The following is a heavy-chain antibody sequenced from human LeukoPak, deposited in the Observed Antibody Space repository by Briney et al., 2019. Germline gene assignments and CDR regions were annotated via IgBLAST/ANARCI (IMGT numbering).Heavy chain of an antibody. J-gene: IGHJ4*02. V-gene: IGHV4-34*01. CDR2: INHSGST. D-gene: IGHD2-15*01. CDR3: ARGTGVVVVAATFRYYFDY. Sequence: SETLSLTCAVYGGSFSGYYWSWIRQPPGKGLEWIGEINHSGSTNYNPSLKSRVTISVDTSKNQFSLKLSSVTAADTAVHYCARGTGVVVVAATFRYYFDYWGQGTLVTVSS. CDR1: GGSFSGYY.